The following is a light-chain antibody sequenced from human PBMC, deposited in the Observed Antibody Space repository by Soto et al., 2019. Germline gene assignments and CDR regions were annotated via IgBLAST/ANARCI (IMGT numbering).Light chain of an antibody. CDR2: DAY. V-gene: IGKV3-11*01. J-gene: IGKJ5*01. Sequence: EVLLTQSPVTPSLSPGERATLSCTASQSFRCLLAWYQQKPGQAPRLLIYDAYTRATGIPPRFSGSGSGTDFTLTISSLEPEDSAVYYCQQRHMWAITFGQGTRLEIK. CDR1: QSFRCL. CDR3: QQRHMWAIT.